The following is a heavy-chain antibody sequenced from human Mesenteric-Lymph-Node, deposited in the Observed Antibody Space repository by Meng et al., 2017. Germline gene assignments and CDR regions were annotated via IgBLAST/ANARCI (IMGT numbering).Heavy chain of an antibody. CDR3: ARETLGYCSSTSCYIGPPDY. CDR1: GYAFPSTA. CDR2: INTNIGNP. D-gene: IGHD2-2*01. Sequence: QNGSGLKMPGPSLKFSCKASGYAFPSTAIDLVRQAPGQGLEWMGWINTNIGNPTYAQGFTGRFVFSLDTSVSTAYLQISSLKDEDTAVYYCARETLGYCSSTSCYIGPPDYWGQGTLVTVSS. J-gene: IGHJ4*02. V-gene: IGHV7-4-1*02.